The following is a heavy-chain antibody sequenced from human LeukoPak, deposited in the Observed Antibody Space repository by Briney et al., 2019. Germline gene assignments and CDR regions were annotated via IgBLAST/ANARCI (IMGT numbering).Heavy chain of an antibody. D-gene: IGHD2-8*01. Sequence: PGGSLRLSCAASGFTVSSNYMSWVRQAPGKGLEWVGRTGNKANSYTTYYAASVKGRFTILRDDSKNSLYLQMNSLKTEDTAVYYCTRDFFNGWGQGALVTVSS. J-gene: IGHJ4*02. CDR3: TRDFFNG. V-gene: IGHV3-72*01. CDR1: GFTVSSNY. CDR2: TGNKANSYTT.